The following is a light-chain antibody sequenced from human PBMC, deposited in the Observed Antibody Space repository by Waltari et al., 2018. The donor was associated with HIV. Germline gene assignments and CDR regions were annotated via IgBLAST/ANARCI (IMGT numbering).Light chain of an antibody. CDR3: AAWDDSLSGPV. J-gene: IGLJ3*02. V-gene: IGLV1-47*01. CDR2: RKN. CDR1: GSNIGSNS. Sequence: QSILTQPPSTSGTPGQRVTISCSGSGSNIGSNSVSWYQLLLGTAPKLLIYRKNQRPSGVPDRFSGSQSATSASRAIGGLRSEDEADYYCAAWDDSLSGPVFGGGTKLTVL.